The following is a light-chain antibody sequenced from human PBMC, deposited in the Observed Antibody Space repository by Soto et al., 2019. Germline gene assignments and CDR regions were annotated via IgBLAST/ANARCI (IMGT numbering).Light chain of an antibody. J-gene: IGKJ1*01. V-gene: IGKV1-5*01. Sequence: DIQMTQSPSTLSASVGDRVTITSRASQSISSWLAWYKQKPGKAPKLLIYDASSLEIGVPSRFSGSGSGTEFTLTISSLQPDDFATYYCQQYNSYWTFGQGTKVDIK. CDR1: QSISSW. CDR2: DAS. CDR3: QQYNSYWT.